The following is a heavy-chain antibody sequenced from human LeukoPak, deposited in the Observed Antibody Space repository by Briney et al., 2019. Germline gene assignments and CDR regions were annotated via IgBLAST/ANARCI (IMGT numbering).Heavy chain of an antibody. D-gene: IGHD6-19*01. Sequence: ASETLSLTCTVSGGSISSSSYYWGWIRQPPGKGLEWIGSIYYSGSTYYNPSLKSRVTISVDTPKNQFSLKLSSVTAADTAVYYCARQYAPGYSSGWYRYWYFDLWGRGTLVTVSS. CDR2: IYYSGST. J-gene: IGHJ2*01. CDR1: GGSISSSSYY. V-gene: IGHV4-39*01. CDR3: ARQYAPGYSSGWYRYWYFDL.